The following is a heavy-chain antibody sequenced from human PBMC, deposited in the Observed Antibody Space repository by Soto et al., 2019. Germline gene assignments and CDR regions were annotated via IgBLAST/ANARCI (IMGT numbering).Heavy chain of an antibody. CDR3: VREGGVPAAIGHYYYGMDV. Sequence: GGSLGLSCAASGFSFNYSDMHWVRQAPGKGLDWVSAITPSPSLLYYAAFVKGRFTISRDNSNNTLHLQMNNLRDDDTAVYYCVREGGVPAAIGHYYYGMDVWGQGNAVTVSS. V-gene: IGHV3-21*01. J-gene: IGHJ6*02. CDR1: GFSFNYSD. CDR2: ITPSPSLL. D-gene: IGHD2-2*02.